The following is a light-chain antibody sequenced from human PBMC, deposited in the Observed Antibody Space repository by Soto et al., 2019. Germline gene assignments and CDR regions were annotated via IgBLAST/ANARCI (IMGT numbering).Light chain of an antibody. CDR2: EAS. Sequence: QSVLTQPASGSGSPGQSITISCTGASSDFGSYNLVSWYQQHPGKAPKLMIYEASKRPSGVSNRFSGSKSGNTASLTISGLQAEDEADYFCSSYAGVSTFVLFGGGTKVTVL. V-gene: IGLV2-23*02. CDR3: SSYAGVSTFVL. J-gene: IGLJ2*01. CDR1: SSDFGSYNL.